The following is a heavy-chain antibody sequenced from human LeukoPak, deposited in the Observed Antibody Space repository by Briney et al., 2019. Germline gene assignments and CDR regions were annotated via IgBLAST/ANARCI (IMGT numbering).Heavy chain of an antibody. J-gene: IGHJ4*02. D-gene: IGHD3-16*01. CDR3: ARGGAGPLRD. Sequence: SETLSLTCTVSSASVSSYYWSWVQQPPGGGLEWIGYISNSGSPSCNPSFKSRVTFSADTSKNHLSLKLDSVTPADTAVYFCARGGAGPLRDWGQGTLVTVSS. CDR1: SASVSSYY. V-gene: IGHV4-59*02. CDR2: ISNSGSP.